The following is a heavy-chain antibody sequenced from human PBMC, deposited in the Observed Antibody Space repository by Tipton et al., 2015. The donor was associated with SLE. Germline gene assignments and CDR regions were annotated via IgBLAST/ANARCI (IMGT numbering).Heavy chain of an antibody. CDR2: IYYSGST. CDR1: GGSISSYY. Sequence: TLSLTCTVSGGSISSYYWSWIRQPPGKGLEWIGYIYYSGSTNYNPSLKSRVTISVDTSKNQFSLKLSSVTAADTAVCYCARHQYSSGQLGYWGQGTLVTVSS. CDR3: ARHQYSSGQLGY. J-gene: IGHJ4*02. V-gene: IGHV4-59*08. D-gene: IGHD6-19*01.